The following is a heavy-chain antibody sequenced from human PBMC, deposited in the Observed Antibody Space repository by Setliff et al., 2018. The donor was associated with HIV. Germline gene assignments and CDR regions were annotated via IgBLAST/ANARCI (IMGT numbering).Heavy chain of an antibody. CDR1: GGSISSSSYY. Sequence: PSETLSLTCTVSGGSISSSSYYWGWIRQPPGKGLEWIGYIYYSRNTYYNPSLKSRVSISVDTSKNQFSLKLSSVTAADTAVYYCAREAPADSSATSYYFDFWGQGTLVTVSS. V-gene: IGHV4-39*07. J-gene: IGHJ4*02. D-gene: IGHD3-22*01. CDR2: IYYSRNT. CDR3: AREAPADSSATSYYFDF.